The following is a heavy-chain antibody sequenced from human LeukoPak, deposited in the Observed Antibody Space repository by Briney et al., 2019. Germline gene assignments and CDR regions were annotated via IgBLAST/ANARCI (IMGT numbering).Heavy chain of an antibody. V-gene: IGHV1-2*02. CDR3: ARDLFGGYGYYFDY. J-gene: IGHJ4*02. CDR1: GYTFTGYY. Sequence: ASVKVSCKASGYTFTGYYMHWVRQAPGQGLEWMGWINPNSGGTNYAQKFQGRVTMTRDTSISTAYMELSRLRSDDTAVYYCARDLFGGYGYYFDYWGQGTLVTVSS. D-gene: IGHD5-18*01. CDR2: INPNSGGT.